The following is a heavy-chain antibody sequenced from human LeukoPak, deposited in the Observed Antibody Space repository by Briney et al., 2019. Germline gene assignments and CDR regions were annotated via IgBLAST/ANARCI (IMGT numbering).Heavy chain of an antibody. V-gene: IGHV3-15*01. CDR3: TTDPLFRYFDWFVFEY. CDR2: IKSKTDGGTT. D-gene: IGHD3-9*01. Sequence: PGGSLRLSCAASGFTFSNAWMSWVRQAPGKGLEWVGRIKSKTDGGTTDYAAPVKGRFTISRDDSKNTLYLQMNSLKTEDTAVYYCTTDPLFRYFDWFVFEYRGQGTLVNGSS. CDR1: GFTFSNAW. J-gene: IGHJ4*02.